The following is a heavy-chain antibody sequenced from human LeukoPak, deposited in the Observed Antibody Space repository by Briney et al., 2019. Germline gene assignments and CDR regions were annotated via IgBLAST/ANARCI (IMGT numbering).Heavy chain of an antibody. Sequence: AASVNVSCKASGGTFSSYAISWVRQAPGQGLEWMGGIIPIFGTANYAQKFQGRVTITADESTSTAYMELSSLRSEDTAVYYCARRGDGGNFFYSYYGMDVWGQGTTVTVSS. V-gene: IGHV1-69*01. J-gene: IGHJ6*02. CDR1: GGTFSSYA. CDR3: ARRGDGGNFFYSYYGMDV. CDR2: IIPIFGTA. D-gene: IGHD4-23*01.